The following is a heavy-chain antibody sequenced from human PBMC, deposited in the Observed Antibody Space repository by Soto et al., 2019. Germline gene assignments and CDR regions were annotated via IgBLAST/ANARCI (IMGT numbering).Heavy chain of an antibody. J-gene: IGHJ3*02. CDR2: IIPILGIA. D-gene: IGHD2-21*01. Sequence: QVQLVQSGAEVKKPGSSVKVSCKASGGTFSSYTISWVRQAPGQGLEWMGRIIPILGIANYAQKFQGRVTVPADKSTSTGYMRRRSLGAEDTVVYYCAGDRSSIEGAPHAFDIWGQGTMVTVSS. CDR1: GGTFSSYT. V-gene: IGHV1-69*08. CDR3: AGDRSSIEGAPHAFDI.